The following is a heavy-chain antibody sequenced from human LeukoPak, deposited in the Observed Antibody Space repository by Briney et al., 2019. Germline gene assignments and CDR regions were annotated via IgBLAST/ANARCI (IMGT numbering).Heavy chain of an antibody. V-gene: IGHV1-18*01. J-gene: IGHJ6*02. CDR2: INAYNGNA. Sequence: ASVTVSLKSSGYTFTSYVITCVRQAPGRGLEWVGWINAYNGNANYAQRLQGRVTMTTDTSTSTAYMELRSLRSDDTAVYYCVRDGGSGSYCYYGMDVWGQGTTVTVSS. CDR3: VRDGGSGSYCYYGMDV. CDR1: GYTFTSYV. D-gene: IGHD3-10*01.